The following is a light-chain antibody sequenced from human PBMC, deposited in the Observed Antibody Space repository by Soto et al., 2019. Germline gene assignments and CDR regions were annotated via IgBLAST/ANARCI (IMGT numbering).Light chain of an antibody. J-gene: IGKJ1*01. CDR3: QQRSNWPPWT. CDR2: DAC. CDR1: QSVSSY. V-gene: IGKV3-11*01. Sequence: PGERATLSCRASQSVSSYLAWYQQKPGQAPRLLIYDACNRATGIPARFSGSGSGTDFTLTISSLEPEDFAVYYCQQRSNWPPWTFGQGTKVEIK.